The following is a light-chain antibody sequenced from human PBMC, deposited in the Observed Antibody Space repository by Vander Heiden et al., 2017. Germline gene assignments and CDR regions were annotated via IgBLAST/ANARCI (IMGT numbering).Light chain of an antibody. CDR1: YSNVGTNY. CDR2: SDD. Sequence: QSVLTPPPSASGPPGQGATLSCSVTYSNVGTNYLFWYQHLTGTAPNLLIYSDDRRPSGVPDRCSGSKSGTTASMAISGLRAEDGADYYCATWDDSRSSWVFGGGTKVTVL. CDR3: ATWDDSRSSWV. V-gene: IGLV1-47*02. J-gene: IGLJ3*02.